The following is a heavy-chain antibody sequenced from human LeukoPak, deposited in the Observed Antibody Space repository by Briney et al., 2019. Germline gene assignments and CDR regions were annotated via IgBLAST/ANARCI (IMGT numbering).Heavy chain of an antibody. CDR3: ARGSVPPEAAAGTEFDY. J-gene: IGHJ4*02. CDR1: GYTFTSYD. D-gene: IGHD6-13*01. CDR2: MNPNSGNT. Sequence: ASVKVSCKASGYTFTSYDINWVRQATGRGLEWVGWMNPNSGNTGYAQKFQGRVTMTRNTSISTAYMELSSLRSEDTAVYYCARGSVPPEAAAGTEFDYWGQGTLVTVSS. V-gene: IGHV1-8*01.